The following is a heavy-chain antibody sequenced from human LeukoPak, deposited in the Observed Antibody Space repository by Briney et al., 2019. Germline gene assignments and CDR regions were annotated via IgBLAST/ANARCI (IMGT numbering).Heavy chain of an antibody. D-gene: IGHD4-23*01. CDR2: ISGSGGST. J-gene: IGHJ1*01. CDR1: GFTFSSYA. V-gene: IGHV3-23*01. CDR3: ASATTVVTTSFQH. Sequence: GGSLTLPCAASGFTFSSYAMSWVRQAPGKGLEWVSAISGSGGSTYYADSVKGRFTISRDNSKNTLYLQMNSLRAEDTAVYYCASATTVVTTSFQHSGQSTPLTVSS.